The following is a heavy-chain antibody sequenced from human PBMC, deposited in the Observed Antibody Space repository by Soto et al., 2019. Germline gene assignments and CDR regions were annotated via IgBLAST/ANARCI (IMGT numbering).Heavy chain of an antibody. V-gene: IGHV4-31*03. CDR2: IYYSGRT. D-gene: IGHD4-4*01. CDR1: GGSMNSGVYY. CDR3: ARGPDTVPTFYFDN. Sequence: SETLSLTCTVSGGSMNSGVYYWSWIRQLPGEGLEWIGFIYYSGRTYYTPSLKSRVTISVDTSKNQFSLKLTSLTAADTAVYYCARGPDTVPTFYFDNWGQGTLVTVSS. J-gene: IGHJ4*02.